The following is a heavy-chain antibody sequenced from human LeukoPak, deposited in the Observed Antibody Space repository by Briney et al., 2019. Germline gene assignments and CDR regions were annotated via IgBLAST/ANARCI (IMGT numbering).Heavy chain of an antibody. CDR1: GYTFTGYY. V-gene: IGHV1-2*02. CDR3: ARGNNYDSGDYYSWFDP. D-gene: IGHD3-22*01. J-gene: IGHJ5*02. Sequence: ASVKVSCKASGYTFTGYYMHWVRQAPGQGIEWMGWINPNSGGTNYVQKFQGRVTMTRDTSISTANMELSRLTSDDTAVYYCARGNNYDSGDYYSWFDPWGQGTLVIVSS. CDR2: INPNSGGT.